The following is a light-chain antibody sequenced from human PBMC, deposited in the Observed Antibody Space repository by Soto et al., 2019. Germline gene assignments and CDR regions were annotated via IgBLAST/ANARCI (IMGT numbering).Light chain of an antibody. Sequence: EIVLTQSPGTLSLSPGERATLSCRASQSVGGSQLAWYQQKPGQAPRLLIFGASSRAAGIPDRFSGSGSGTDFTLTISRLEPEDFAVYYCQQYAGSPPWTFGQGTKVDI. CDR1: QSVGGSQ. CDR3: QQYAGSPPWT. CDR2: GAS. J-gene: IGKJ1*01. V-gene: IGKV3-20*01.